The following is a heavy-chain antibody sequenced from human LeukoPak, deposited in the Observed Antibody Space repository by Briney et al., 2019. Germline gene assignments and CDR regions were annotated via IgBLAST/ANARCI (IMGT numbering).Heavy chain of an antibody. CDR1: GYTFTSYG. D-gene: IGHD1-26*01. V-gene: IGHV1-18*01. CDR2: ISAYNGNT. CDR3: ARDDRIVGATTADY. J-gene: IGHJ4*02. Sequence: ASVKASCKASGYTFTSYGISWVRQAPGQGLEWMGWISAYNGNTNYAQKLQGRVTMTTDTSTSTAYMELRSLRSDDTAVYYCARDDRIVGATTADYWGQGTLVTVSS.